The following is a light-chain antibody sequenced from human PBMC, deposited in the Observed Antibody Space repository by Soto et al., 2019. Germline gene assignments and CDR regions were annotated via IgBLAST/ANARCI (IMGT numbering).Light chain of an antibody. CDR2: DAS. Sequence: EIVLTQSPGTLSLSPGERATLSCRASQSVSNNYLAWYQQKPGQAPRIIIYDASNRATGIPARFSGSGSGTDFTLTISSLEPEDFAVYYCQQRSNWPWTLGQGTKVDIK. CDR1: QSVSNNY. V-gene: IGKV3-11*01. J-gene: IGKJ1*01. CDR3: QQRSNWPWT.